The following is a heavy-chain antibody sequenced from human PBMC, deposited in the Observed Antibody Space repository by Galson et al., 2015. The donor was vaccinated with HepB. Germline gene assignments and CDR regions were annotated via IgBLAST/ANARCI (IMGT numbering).Heavy chain of an antibody. CDR2: TSGTGLST. CDR1: GFTFSNYA. J-gene: IGHJ6*02. V-gene: IGHV3-23*01. CDR3: ANRDNQNYIMDV. D-gene: IGHD1-1*01. Sequence: SLRLSCAASGFTFSNYAMNRVRQTPGKGLEWVSGTSGTGLSTYYADSVKGRFTVPRDNSKNMMYLQMNSLRPEDTAVYYCANRDNQNYIMDVWGQGTTVTVSS.